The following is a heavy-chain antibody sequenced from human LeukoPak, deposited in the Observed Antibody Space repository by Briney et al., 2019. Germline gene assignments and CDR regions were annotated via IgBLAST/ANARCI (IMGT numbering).Heavy chain of an antibody. J-gene: IGHJ6*02. Sequence: PSETLSLTCTVSGGSLSSYYWSWIRQPPGKGLEWIGYIYHSGSTYYNPSLKSRVTISVDRSKNQFSLKLSSVTAADTAVYYCARGPVSPKDYYYYYGMDVWGQGTTVTVSS. CDR1: GGSLSSYY. V-gene: IGHV4-59*12. CDR3: ARGPVSPKDYYYYYGMDV. CDR2: IYHSGST. D-gene: IGHD2-8*01.